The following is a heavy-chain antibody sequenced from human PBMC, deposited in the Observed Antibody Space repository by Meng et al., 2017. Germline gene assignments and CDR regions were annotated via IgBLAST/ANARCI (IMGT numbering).Heavy chain of an antibody. Sequence: QIQLQQSGPGLVKPPQTLPLSCAISGDSVSSNSAAWNWIRQSPSRGLEWLGRAYYRSKWYHDYAESVKSRISIDPDTSKNQFSLQLRSVTPEDSAVYYCARGSYSFDSWGQRTLVTVSS. CDR2: AYYRSKWYH. V-gene: IGHV6-1*01. J-gene: IGHJ4*02. D-gene: IGHD1-26*01. CDR1: GDSVSSNSAA. CDR3: ARGSYSFDS.